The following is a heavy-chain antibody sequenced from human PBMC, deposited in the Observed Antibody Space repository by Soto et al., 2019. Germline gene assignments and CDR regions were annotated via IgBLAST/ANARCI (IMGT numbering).Heavy chain of an antibody. CDR1: GGSISSYY. CDR2: IYYSGST. D-gene: IGHD5-12*01. CDR3: ARGHSGYETPFDY. Sequence: TSETLSLTCTVSGGSISSYYWSWIRQPPGKGLEWIGYIYYSGSTNYNPSLKSRVTISVDTSKNQFSLKLSSVTAADTAVYYCARGHSGYETPFDYWGQGTLVTVSS. V-gene: IGHV4-59*01. J-gene: IGHJ4*02.